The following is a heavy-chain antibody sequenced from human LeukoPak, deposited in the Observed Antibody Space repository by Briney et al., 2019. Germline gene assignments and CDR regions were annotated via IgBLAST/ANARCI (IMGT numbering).Heavy chain of an antibody. CDR3: ARGVVGYYDSSGWNNWFDP. CDR1: GGSISSSNW. J-gene: IGHJ5*02. Sequence: KPSGTLSLTCAVSGGSISSSNWWSWVRQPPGKGLEWIGEIYHSGSTNYNPSLKSRVAISGDTSKNQFSLKLSSVTAADTAVYYCARGVVGYYDSSGWNNWFDPWGQGILVTVSS. D-gene: IGHD3-22*01. V-gene: IGHV4-4*02. CDR2: IYHSGST.